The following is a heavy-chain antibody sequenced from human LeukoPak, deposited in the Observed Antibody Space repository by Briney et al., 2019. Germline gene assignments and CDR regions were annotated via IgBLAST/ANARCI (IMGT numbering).Heavy chain of an antibody. J-gene: IGHJ6*03. CDR2: IYYSGST. D-gene: IGHD3-16*01. CDR1: GGSISSYY. V-gene: IGHV4-59*01. Sequence: SSETLSLTCTVSGGSISSYYWSWIRQPPGKGLEWIGYIYYSGSTHYNPSLKSRVTISVDTTKNQFSLKLSSVTAADTAVYYCARGMMTYYYYIDVWGKGTTATV. CDR3: ARGMMTYYYYIDV.